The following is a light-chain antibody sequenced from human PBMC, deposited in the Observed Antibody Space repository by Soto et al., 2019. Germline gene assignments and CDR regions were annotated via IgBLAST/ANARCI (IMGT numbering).Light chain of an antibody. CDR2: GAS. J-gene: IGKJ1*01. CDR3: QQYGGSPRT. Sequence: EMGLSHPPGTLSLSPGERASLSCRASQSVSMNYLAWYQQKLGQPPRLLIYGASSRATGIPDRFSGSGSGTDFTLIISRLEPEDFAVYYCQQYGGSPRTFGQGAKVDIK. V-gene: IGKV3-20*01. CDR1: QSVSMNY.